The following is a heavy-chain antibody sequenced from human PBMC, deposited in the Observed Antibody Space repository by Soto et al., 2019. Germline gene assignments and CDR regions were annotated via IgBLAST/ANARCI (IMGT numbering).Heavy chain of an antibody. D-gene: IGHD2-15*01. CDR3: ARTSGQVVVADFDY. V-gene: IGHV3-21*01. CDR2: ISSSSSYI. CDR1: GFTFSSYS. Sequence: GGSLRLSCAASGFTFSSYSMNWVRQAPGKGLEWVSSISSSSSYIYYADSLKGRFTISRDNAKNSLYLQMNRLRAEDTAVYYCARTSGQVVVADFDYRCQGTLVTDSS. J-gene: IGHJ4*02.